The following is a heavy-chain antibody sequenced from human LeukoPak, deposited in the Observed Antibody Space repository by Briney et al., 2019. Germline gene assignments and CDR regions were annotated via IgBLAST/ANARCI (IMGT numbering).Heavy chain of an antibody. Sequence: GGSLRLSCATSGFTFSTYGMHWVRQAPGKGLEGVAFIGYDGSEIHYADSVKGRFTISRDNSKNTVHLQMGGLRGEDTAVYYCSKRGKDSPGYYNYFDRWGQGTLVTVSS. CDR3: SKRGKDSPGYYNYFDR. CDR2: IGYDGSEI. CDR1: GFTFSTYG. V-gene: IGHV3-30*02. D-gene: IGHD3-22*01. J-gene: IGHJ4*02.